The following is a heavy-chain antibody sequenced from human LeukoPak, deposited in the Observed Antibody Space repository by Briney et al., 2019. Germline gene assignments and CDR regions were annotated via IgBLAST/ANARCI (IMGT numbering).Heavy chain of an antibody. D-gene: IGHD6-13*01. CDR2: IYYSGST. V-gene: IGHV4-59*08. Sequence: SETLSLTCAVSGGSISSYYWSWIRQPPGKRLEWIGYIYYSGSTNYNPSLKSRVTISVDTSKNQFSLKLSSVTAADTAVYYCASSNRAAAGTLYFDYWGQGTLVTVSS. CDR3: ASSNRAAAGTLYFDY. J-gene: IGHJ4*02. CDR1: GGSISSYY.